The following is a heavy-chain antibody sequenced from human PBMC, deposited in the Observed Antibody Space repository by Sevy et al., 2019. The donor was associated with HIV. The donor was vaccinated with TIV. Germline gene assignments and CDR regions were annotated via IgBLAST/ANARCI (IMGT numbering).Heavy chain of an antibody. V-gene: IGHV1-2*02. CDR1: GYTFTSYY. J-gene: IGHJ6*02. Sequence: ASVKVSCKASGYTFTSYYMHWVRQAPGQGLEWMGWINPNSGATNYAQKFQGRVTMTRDKSISTAYMELSRLRSDDTAVYYCAREGAPAGHPSSYYYGMDVWGQGTTVTVSS. CDR2: INPNSGAT. CDR3: AREGAPAGHPSSYYYGMDV. D-gene: IGHD6-13*01.